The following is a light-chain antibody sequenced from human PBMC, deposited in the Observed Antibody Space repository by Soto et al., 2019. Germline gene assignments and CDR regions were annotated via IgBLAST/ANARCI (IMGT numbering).Light chain of an antibody. CDR3: QQSYSTLWT. CDR2: AAS. Sequence: AIRMTQSPSSFSASTGDSVTITCRASQGISRYLAWYQQKPGKAPKLQIYAASTLQRGAPSRFSGSGSGTDFTLTISSLQPEDFATYDCQQSYSTLWTFGQGTKVDIK. CDR1: QGISRY. J-gene: IGKJ1*01. V-gene: IGKV1-8*01.